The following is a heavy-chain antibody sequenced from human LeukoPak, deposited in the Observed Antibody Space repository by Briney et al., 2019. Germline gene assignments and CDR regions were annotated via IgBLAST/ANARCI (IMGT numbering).Heavy chain of an antibody. Sequence: SETLSLTCAVYGGSFSGYYWSWIRQPPGKGLEWIGEINHSGSTNYNPSLKGRVTISVDTSKNQFSLKLSSVTAADTAVYYCATLTRELDCSSTSCYKSNWFDPWGQGTLVTVSS. CDR2: INHSGST. CDR3: ATLTRELDCSSTSCYKSNWFDP. D-gene: IGHD2-2*02. CDR1: GGSFSGYY. V-gene: IGHV4-34*01. J-gene: IGHJ5*02.